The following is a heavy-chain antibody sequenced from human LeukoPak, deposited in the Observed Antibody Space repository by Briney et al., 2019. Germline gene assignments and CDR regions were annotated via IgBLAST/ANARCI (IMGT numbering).Heavy chain of an antibody. CDR1: GFTFSNYG. V-gene: IGHV3-33*01. CDR3: ARDDDVSGNYGQLY. CDR2: IWYDGSKK. Sequence: GGSLRLSCAASGFTFSNYGMHWVRQAPGKGLEWVAVIWYDGSKKYYADSVKGRFTIPRDTSKKTLYLQMNSLRAEDTAVYYCARDDDVSGNYGQLYWGQGTLVTVSS. D-gene: IGHD3-10*01. J-gene: IGHJ4*02.